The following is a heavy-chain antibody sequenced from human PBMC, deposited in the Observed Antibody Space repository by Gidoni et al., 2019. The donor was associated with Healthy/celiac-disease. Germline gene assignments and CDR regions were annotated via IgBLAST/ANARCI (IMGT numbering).Heavy chain of an antibody. V-gene: IGHV4-34*01. CDR2: INHSGST. D-gene: IGHD3-3*01. CDR3: ARGPPITIFGVVTPDY. J-gene: IGHJ4*02. CDR1: GGSFSGYY. Sequence: QVQLQQWGAGLLKPSETLSLTCAVYGGSFSGYYWSWIRQPPGKGLEWIGEINHSGSTIYNPSLKSRVTISVDTSKNQFSLKLSSVTAADTAVYYCARGPPITIFGVVTPDYWGQGTLVTVSS.